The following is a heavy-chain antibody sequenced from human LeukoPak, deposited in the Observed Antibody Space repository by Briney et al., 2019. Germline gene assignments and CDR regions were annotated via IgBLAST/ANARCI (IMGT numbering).Heavy chain of an antibody. Sequence: GGSLRLSCAASGFTFSSYAMSWVRQAPGKGLEWVSAISGSGGSTYYADSVKGRFTISRDNSKNTLYLQMNSLRSDDTAVYYCARDLGSPFLVGATTMDYWGQGTLVTVSS. CDR1: GFTFSSYA. D-gene: IGHD1-26*01. CDR2: ISGSGGST. J-gene: IGHJ4*02. V-gene: IGHV3-23*01. CDR3: ARDLGSPFLVGATTMDY.